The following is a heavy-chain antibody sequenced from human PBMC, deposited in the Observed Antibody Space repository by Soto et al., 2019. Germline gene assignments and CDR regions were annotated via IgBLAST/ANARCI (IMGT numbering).Heavy chain of an antibody. CDR3: ASWLAYSSSWTGGMDV. CDR2: IIPIFGTA. Sequence: XVKVSCKASRGSFRSYAISWVRQAPGQGLEWMGGIIPIFGTANYAQKFQGRVTITADESTSTAYMELSSLRSEDTAVYYCASWLAYSSSWTGGMDVLGQGNTVTVS. D-gene: IGHD6-13*01. CDR1: RGSFRSYA. J-gene: IGHJ6*01. V-gene: IGHV1-69*13.